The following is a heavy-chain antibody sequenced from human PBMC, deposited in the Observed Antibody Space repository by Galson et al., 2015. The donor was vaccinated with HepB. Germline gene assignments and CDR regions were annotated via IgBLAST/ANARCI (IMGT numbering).Heavy chain of an antibody. V-gene: IGHV1-69*10. Sequence: SVKVSCKASGGTFSRYAISWVRQAPGQGLEWMGGIIPILGIANYAQKFQGRVTITADKSTSTAYMELSSLRSEDTAVYYCARDLYGGCFDYWGQGTLVTVSS. J-gene: IGHJ4*02. CDR1: GGTFSRYA. CDR3: ARDLYGGCFDY. CDR2: IIPILGIA. D-gene: IGHD3-16*01.